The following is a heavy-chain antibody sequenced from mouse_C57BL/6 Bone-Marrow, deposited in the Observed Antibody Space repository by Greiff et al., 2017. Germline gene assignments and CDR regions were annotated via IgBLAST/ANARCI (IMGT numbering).Heavy chain of an antibody. Sequence: EVHLVESGGGLVKPGGSLKLSCAASGFTFSSYAMSWVRQTPEKRLEWVATISDGGSYTYYPDNVKGRFTISRDNAKNNLYLQMSHLKSEDTAMYYCARDGDYGFAYWGQGTLVTVSA. CDR3: ARDGDYGFAY. J-gene: IGHJ3*01. D-gene: IGHD2-4*01. CDR1: GFTFSSYA. CDR2: ISDGGSYT. V-gene: IGHV5-4*01.